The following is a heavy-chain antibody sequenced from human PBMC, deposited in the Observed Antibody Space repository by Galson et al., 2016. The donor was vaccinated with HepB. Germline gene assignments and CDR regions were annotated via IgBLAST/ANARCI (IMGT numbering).Heavy chain of an antibody. CDR2: IYYSGTA. V-gene: IGHV4-39*01. D-gene: IGHD6-19*01. CDR3: ARVGSGIAEYFQA. Sequence: SETLSLTCSVPDGLISDRNHYWAWIRQPPGEGLDWLASIYYSGTAYYNPSLQNRLTISVDTSKNQFSLKLSSVTAADTAVYYCARVGSGIAEYFQAWGQGTLAIVSS. CDR1: DGLISDRNHY. J-gene: IGHJ1*01.